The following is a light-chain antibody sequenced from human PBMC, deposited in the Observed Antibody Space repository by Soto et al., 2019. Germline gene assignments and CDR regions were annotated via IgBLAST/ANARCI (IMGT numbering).Light chain of an antibody. Sequence: DIQMTQSPSSLSASVGYRFTITCQASQDISNDLNWYQQKPGKAPKLLIYDASNLETGVPSRFSGSGSGTDFTFTISSLQPEDIATYYCQQYDNLPFTFGGGTKVEIK. V-gene: IGKV1-33*01. CDR3: QQYDNLPFT. CDR1: QDISND. CDR2: DAS. J-gene: IGKJ4*01.